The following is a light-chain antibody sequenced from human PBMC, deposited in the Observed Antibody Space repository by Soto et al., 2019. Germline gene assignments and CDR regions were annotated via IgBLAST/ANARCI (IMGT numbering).Light chain of an antibody. Sequence: QSVLTQPASVSGSPGQWITISCTGTSSDFGGYNYVSWYQQHPGKAPKLMIYEVNNRPSGVSNRFSGSKSGNTASLTISGLQAEDEADYYCSSYTRSSTPYVFGTGTKVTVL. J-gene: IGLJ1*01. V-gene: IGLV2-14*01. CDR1: SSDFGGYNY. CDR3: SSYTRSSTPYV. CDR2: EVN.